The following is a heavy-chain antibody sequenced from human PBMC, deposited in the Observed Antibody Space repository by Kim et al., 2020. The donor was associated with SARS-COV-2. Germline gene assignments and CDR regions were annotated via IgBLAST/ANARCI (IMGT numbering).Heavy chain of an antibody. V-gene: IGHV3-21*01. CDR3: ARAYVGSTNWFDP. Sequence: YADSVKGRFTISRDNAKNSLYLQMNSLRAEDTAVYYCARAYVGSTNWFDPWGQGTLVTVSS. D-gene: IGHD3-10*02. J-gene: IGHJ5*02.